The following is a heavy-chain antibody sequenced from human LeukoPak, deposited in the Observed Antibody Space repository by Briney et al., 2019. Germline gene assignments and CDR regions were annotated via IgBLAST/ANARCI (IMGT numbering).Heavy chain of an antibody. D-gene: IGHD3-3*01. V-gene: IGHV5-51*03. CDR1: GYSFTSYW. Sequence: KPGESLKISCKGSGYSFTSYWIGWVRQMPGKGLEWMGIIYPGDSDTRYSPSFQGQVTISADKSISTAYLQWSSLKASDTAMYYCARRPPPYYDFWSGYFNYFDYWGQGTLVTVSS. CDR2: IYPGDSDT. CDR3: ARRPPPYYDFWSGYFNYFDY. J-gene: IGHJ4*02.